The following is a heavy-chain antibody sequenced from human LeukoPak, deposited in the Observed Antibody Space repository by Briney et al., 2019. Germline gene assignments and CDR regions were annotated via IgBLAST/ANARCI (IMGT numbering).Heavy chain of an antibody. CDR3: ARDWVWGSYRAFDY. CDR1: GFTFTSYW. V-gene: IGHV3-74*01. Sequence: GGSLRLSCAASGFTFTSYWMHWVRQAPGKGLVWVSRINSDGSRTSYADSVKGRFTISRDNAKNTLYLQMNSLRADDTAVYYCARDWVWGSYRAFDYWGQGTLVTVSS. CDR2: INSDGSRT. J-gene: IGHJ4*02. D-gene: IGHD3-16*02.